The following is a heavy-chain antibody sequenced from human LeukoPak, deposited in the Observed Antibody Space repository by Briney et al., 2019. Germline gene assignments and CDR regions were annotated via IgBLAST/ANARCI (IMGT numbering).Heavy chain of an antibody. Sequence: PGGSLRLSCAASGFTFTSYELNGVRQAPGKGLEWVSYISSSGNTISYADSVKGRFTISRDNAKNSLYLQVISLRAEDSAVYSPPRGPSIAARYGAFDIWGQGTMVTVSS. D-gene: IGHD6-6*01. CDR3: PRGPSIAARYGAFDI. J-gene: IGHJ3*02. CDR1: GFTFTSYE. V-gene: IGHV3-48*03. CDR2: ISSSGNTI.